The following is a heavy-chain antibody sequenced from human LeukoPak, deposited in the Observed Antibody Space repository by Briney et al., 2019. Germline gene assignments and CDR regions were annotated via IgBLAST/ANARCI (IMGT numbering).Heavy chain of an antibody. Sequence: GGSLRLSCAASGFTFSSYGMHWVRQAPGKGLEWVADISYDGSNKYYADSVKGRYTISRDNSKNTLYLQMNSLRAEDTAVYYCAKDRGYYYDSSFDYWGQRTLVTVPS. D-gene: IGHD3-22*01. J-gene: IGHJ4*02. CDR1: GFTFSSYG. CDR3: AKDRGYYYDSSFDY. CDR2: ISYDGSNK. V-gene: IGHV3-30*18.